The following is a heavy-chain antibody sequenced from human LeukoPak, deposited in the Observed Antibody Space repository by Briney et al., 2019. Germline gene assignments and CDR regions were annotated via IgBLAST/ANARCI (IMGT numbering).Heavy chain of an antibody. Sequence: SESLSLTCTVSGRSISSARYYWTWIRQPAGKGLEWIRRIFTSGSTNYNPSLKSPVTISVDTSKNQFSLKLSSVTAADTAVYYCASLYTYGDYDYWGQGTLVTVSS. V-gene: IGHV4-61*02. CDR3: ASLYTYGDYDY. D-gene: IGHD4-17*01. J-gene: IGHJ4*02. CDR2: IFTSGST. CDR1: GRSISSARYY.